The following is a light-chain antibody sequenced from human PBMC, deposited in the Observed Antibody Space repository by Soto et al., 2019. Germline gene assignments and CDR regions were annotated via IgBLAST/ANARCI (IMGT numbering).Light chain of an antibody. V-gene: IGLV2-14*03. J-gene: IGLJ1*01. CDR3: MSFTSSNTYV. CDR2: DVA. Sequence: QSALTQPASVSGSPGQSITFSCTGTSSDVGAYNFVSWYQHHPDKAPKVVIYDVANRPSGFSYRFSASKSGNTASLTISGLQAEDEVDFYCMSFTSSNTYVFGTGTRVTVL. CDR1: SSDVGAYNF.